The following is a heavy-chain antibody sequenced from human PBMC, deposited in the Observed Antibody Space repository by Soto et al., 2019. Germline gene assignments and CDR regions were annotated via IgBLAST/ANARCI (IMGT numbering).Heavy chain of an antibody. CDR3: ARRTPFNVDKAAYYGMDV. CDR1: GFTFSSYS. CDR2: ISSSSSYI. D-gene: IGHD2-15*01. J-gene: IGHJ6*02. V-gene: IGHV3-21*01. Sequence: VGSLRLSCAASGFTFSSYSMNWVRQAPGKGLEWVSSISSSSSYIYYADSVKGRFTISRDNAKNSLYLQMNSLRAEDTAVYYCARRTPFNVDKAAYYGMDVWGQRTTVTVSS.